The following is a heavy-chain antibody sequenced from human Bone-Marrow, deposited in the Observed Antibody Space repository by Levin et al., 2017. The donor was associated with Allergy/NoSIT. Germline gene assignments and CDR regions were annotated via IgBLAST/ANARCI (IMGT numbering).Heavy chain of an antibody. V-gene: IGHV1-24*01. Sequence: ASVKVSCKVSGYTLTELSMVWVRQGPGKGLEWMGGFDPEDGKTLYAQKFQGRVTMTEDTPTDTAYMALFSLRSEDTADYYCAIHYGGHSNYYNGLDVWGQGTTVTVTS. CDR2: FDPEDGKT. D-gene: IGHD4-23*01. CDR1: GYTLTELS. J-gene: IGHJ6*02. CDR3: AIHYGGHSNYYNGLDV.